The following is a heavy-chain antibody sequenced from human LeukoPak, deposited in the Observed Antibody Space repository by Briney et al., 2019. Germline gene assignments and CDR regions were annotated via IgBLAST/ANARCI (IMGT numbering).Heavy chain of an antibody. D-gene: IGHD5-18*01. Sequence: PGRSLRLSCAASGFIFDDYVMHWVRQAPGKGLKGASGISWDSGSIDYADSVKGGFTISRDNAKNSLYLQMNSLRAEDTAVYYCAKVPPGGYSYGPFDYWGQGALVIVSS. CDR2: ISWDSGSI. J-gene: IGHJ4*02. CDR3: AKVPPGGYSYGPFDY. V-gene: IGHV3-9*01. CDR1: GFIFDDYV.